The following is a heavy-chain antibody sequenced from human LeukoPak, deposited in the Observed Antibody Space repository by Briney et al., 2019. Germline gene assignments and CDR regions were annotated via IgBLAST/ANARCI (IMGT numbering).Heavy chain of an antibody. D-gene: IGHD6-19*01. CDR1: GFTFSSYA. Sequence: GGSLRLSCAASGFTFSSYAMHWVRQAPGKGLEYVSAISSNGGSTYYANSVKGRFTISRDNSKNTLYLQMGSLRAEDMAVYYCARVGGPRVAGTPFDYWGQGTLVTVPS. CDR3: ARVGGPRVAGTPFDY. J-gene: IGHJ4*02. V-gene: IGHV3-64*01. CDR2: ISSNGGST.